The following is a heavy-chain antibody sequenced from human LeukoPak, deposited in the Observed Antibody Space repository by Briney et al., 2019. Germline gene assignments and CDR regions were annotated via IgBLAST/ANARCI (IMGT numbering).Heavy chain of an antibody. CDR1: GGSFSGYY. Sequence: SETLSLTCAVYGGSFSGYYWNWIRQPPGKGLEWIGGINHSGGTHYNPFLKSRVTISLDTSKSQFSLKLSSVTAADTAVYYCAGRGFWGQGTLVTVSS. CDR3: AGRGF. J-gene: IGHJ4*02. CDR2: INHSGGT. D-gene: IGHD2-15*01. V-gene: IGHV4-34*01.